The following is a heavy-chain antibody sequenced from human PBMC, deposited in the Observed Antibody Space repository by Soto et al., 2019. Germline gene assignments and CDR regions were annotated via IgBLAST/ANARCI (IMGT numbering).Heavy chain of an antibody. Sequence: ASVKVSCKASGYTFTSYTISWVRQAPGQGLEWMGRIIPILGIANYAQKFQGRVTITADKSTSTAYMELSSLRSEDTAVYYCARLLDYDSSGYYLDYWGQGTLVTVSS. J-gene: IGHJ4*02. V-gene: IGHV1-69*02. CDR2: IIPILGIA. CDR3: ARLLDYDSSGYYLDY. CDR1: GYTFTSYT. D-gene: IGHD3-22*01.